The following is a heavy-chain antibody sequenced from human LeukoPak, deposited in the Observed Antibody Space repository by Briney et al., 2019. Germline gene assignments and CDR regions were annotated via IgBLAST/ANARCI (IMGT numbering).Heavy chain of an antibody. CDR3: ARLGTYSGNLFDN. CDR1: GGPITSDSYY. CDR2: IKYGGTT. V-gene: IGHV4-39*01. D-gene: IGHD5-12*01. Sequence: SETLSLTCTVSGGPITSDSYYWVWVRQPPGKGLEWTGSIKYGGTTFYSSSLQSRITLSMDASKNQFSLRLTSVTAADTAVYYCARLGTYSGNLFDNWGQGTLVTVPS. J-gene: IGHJ4*02.